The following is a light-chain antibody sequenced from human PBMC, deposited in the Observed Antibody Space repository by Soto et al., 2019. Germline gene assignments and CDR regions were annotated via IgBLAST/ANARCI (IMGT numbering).Light chain of an antibody. J-gene: IGKJ4*01. Sequence: EIVLTQSPGTLSLSPGERATLSCRASQSVSSSYLAWYQQKPGQAPRLLIYGASSRATGIPDRFSGSGSGTYFTLTISRLETEDFAVYYWQQYCSAPLTFGGGTKVEIK. V-gene: IGKV3-20*01. CDR3: QQYCSAPLT. CDR2: GAS. CDR1: QSVSSSY.